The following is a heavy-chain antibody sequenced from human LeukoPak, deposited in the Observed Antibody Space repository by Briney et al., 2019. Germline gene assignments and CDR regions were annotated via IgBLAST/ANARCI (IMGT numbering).Heavy chain of an antibody. CDR2: IYPVNSDA. CDR1: GYSFTYYW. D-gene: IGHD6-19*01. CDR3: ARQDGNGWYYFDY. Sequence: ESLKISCKGSGYSFTYYWIGWVRQMPGKGLEWMGIIYPVNSDARYSPSFQGQVTISVDKSINTAYLQWSSLTASDTAMYYCARQDGNGWYYFDYWGHGTLVTVSS. V-gene: IGHV5-51*01. J-gene: IGHJ4*03.